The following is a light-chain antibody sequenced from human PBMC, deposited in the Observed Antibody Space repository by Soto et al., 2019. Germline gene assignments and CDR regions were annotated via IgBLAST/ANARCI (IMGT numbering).Light chain of an antibody. V-gene: IGKV3-11*01. CDR3: QQRYTSPHT. CDR1: QSVSAF. J-gene: IGKJ4*01. Sequence: EIVLTQSPATLSLSPGERAALSCRASQSVSAFLAWYQQKPGQAPRLLIYDASNRATGNPARFSGSGSGTDFTLTISHLETEDYTVYYCQQRYTSPHTFGGGTKLEIK. CDR2: DAS.